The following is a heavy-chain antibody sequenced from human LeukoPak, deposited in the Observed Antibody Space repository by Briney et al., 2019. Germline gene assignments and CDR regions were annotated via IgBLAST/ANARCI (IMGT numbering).Heavy chain of an antibody. V-gene: IGHV3-74*01. CDR3: AGSKTSNWFDS. D-gene: IGHD6-13*01. CDR1: EFTFSSYW. Sequence: PGGSLRLSCAASEFTFSSYWMHWVRQAPGKWPVWVSRINSDGSTTSYADSVKGRFTISRDSAKNTLYLQMNSLGAEDTGVYYCAGSKTSNWFDSWGQGTLVTVSS. CDR2: INSDGSTT. J-gene: IGHJ5*01.